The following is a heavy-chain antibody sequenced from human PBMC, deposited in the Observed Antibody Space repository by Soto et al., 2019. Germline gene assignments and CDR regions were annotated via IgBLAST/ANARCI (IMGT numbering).Heavy chain of an antibody. D-gene: IGHD5-18*01. J-gene: IGHJ4*02. CDR3: ASGIQLWLRRINNGYSG. Sequence: QVQLVQSGAEVNKPESSVKVSCKAPGGTFSTYAISWVRQAPGQGLEWMGGIIPMFGTANYAQRFQDRVTITADESTNTVYMELSGLRSEDTAVYFCASGIQLWLRRINNGYSGWGQGTLVTVSS. CDR2: IIPMFGTA. CDR1: GGTFSTYA. V-gene: IGHV1-69*12.